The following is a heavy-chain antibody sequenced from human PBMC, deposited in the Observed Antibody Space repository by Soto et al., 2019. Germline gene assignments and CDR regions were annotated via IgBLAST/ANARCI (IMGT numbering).Heavy chain of an antibody. Sequence: QVQLVQSGAEVKKPGASVKVSCKASGYTFTSYGISWVRQAPGQGLEWMGWISAYNGNTNYAQKLQGRVTMTTDTSTSTVYMELRSLRSDDTAVYYCARDRGKDYDFWSGYPYGMDVWGQGTTVTVSS. CDR3: ARDRGKDYDFWSGYPYGMDV. D-gene: IGHD3-3*01. CDR1: GYTFTSYG. CDR2: ISAYNGNT. V-gene: IGHV1-18*01. J-gene: IGHJ6*02.